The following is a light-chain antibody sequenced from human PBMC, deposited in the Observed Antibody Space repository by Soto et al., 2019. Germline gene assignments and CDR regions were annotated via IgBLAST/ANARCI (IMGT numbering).Light chain of an antibody. CDR3: QQRSNL. J-gene: IGKJ1*01. V-gene: IGKV3-11*01. Sequence: ENVFTQSPATPSFSPGGRAPPSCRARQSVSSYLAWYQQKPGQAPRLLIYDASNRATGIPARFSGSGSGTDFTLTISSLEPEDFAVYYCQQRSNLFGQGTKVDIK. CDR2: DAS. CDR1: QSVSSY.